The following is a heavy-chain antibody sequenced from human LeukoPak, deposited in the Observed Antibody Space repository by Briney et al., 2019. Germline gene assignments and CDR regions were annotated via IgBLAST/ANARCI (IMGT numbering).Heavy chain of an antibody. D-gene: IGHD4-17*01. CDR3: ARDRGITVTNYYYYYMDV. Sequence: SETPSFTCTVSGGSISSYYWSWIRQPAGKGLEWIGRIYTSGSTNYNPSLKSRVTMSVDTSKNQFSLKLSSVTAADTAVYYCARDRGITVTNYYYYYMDVWGKGTTVTVSS. V-gene: IGHV4-4*07. CDR2: IYTSGST. CDR1: GGSISSYY. J-gene: IGHJ6*03.